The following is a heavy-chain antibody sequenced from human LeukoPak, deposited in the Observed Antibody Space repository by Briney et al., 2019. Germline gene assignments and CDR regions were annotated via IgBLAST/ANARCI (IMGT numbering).Heavy chain of an antibody. J-gene: IGHJ3*02. D-gene: IGHD6-19*01. CDR1: GFTFSSYY. CDR3: ARYGNGAWLAHYSFDI. Sequence: GGSLRLSCAASGFTFSSYYMTWVRQAPGKGLEWVANIKQDGSEKFYVDSVKGRCTISRDNAKNSLYLQMNSLRVEDTAVYYCARYGNGAWLAHYSFDIWGQGTMVTVSS. V-gene: IGHV3-7*01. CDR2: IKQDGSEK.